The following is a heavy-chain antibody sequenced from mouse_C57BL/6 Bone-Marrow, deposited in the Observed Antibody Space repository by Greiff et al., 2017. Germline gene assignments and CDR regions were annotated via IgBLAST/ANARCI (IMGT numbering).Heavy chain of an antibody. Sequence: VQLQQPGAELVKPGASVKMSCKASGYTFTSYWITWVKQRPGQGLEWIGDIYPGSGSTNYNEKFKSKATLTVDTSSSTAYMQLSSLTSEGSAVYYCASKSDTTLPSYWYFDVWGTGTTVTVSS. V-gene: IGHV1-55*01. CDR1: GYTFTSYW. D-gene: IGHD2-12*01. CDR3: ASKSDTTLPSYWYFDV. CDR2: IYPGSGST. J-gene: IGHJ1*03.